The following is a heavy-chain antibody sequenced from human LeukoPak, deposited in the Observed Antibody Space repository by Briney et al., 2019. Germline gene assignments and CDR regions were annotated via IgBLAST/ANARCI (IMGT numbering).Heavy chain of an antibody. CDR1: GFTFSSYY. J-gene: IGHJ4*02. V-gene: IGHV3-48*01. CDR3: ARVKWSSAWSGY. CDR2: ISDTSGSI. D-gene: IGHD6-19*01. Sequence: TGGSLRLSCAASGFTFSSYYMNWVRQAPGKGLEWVSYISDTSGSIHYADSVEGRFTISRDNAKNSLYLQMSSLRVEDTAVYYCARVKWSSAWSGYWGQGVLVTVSS.